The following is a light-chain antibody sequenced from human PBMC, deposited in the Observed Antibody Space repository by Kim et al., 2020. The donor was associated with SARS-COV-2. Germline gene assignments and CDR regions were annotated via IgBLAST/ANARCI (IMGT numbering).Light chain of an antibody. J-gene: IGLJ3*02. Sequence: GETATIYCTRSRGRIASNYVQWYQQRQRSSPTSVIYEGKQRPSGVPDRFSGSNDSSSNAASPTISGLKTEDEDDYYCQSYDSSNAVFGGGTKLTVL. CDR3: QSYDSSNAV. CDR2: EGK. V-gene: IGLV6-57*01. CDR1: RGRIASNY.